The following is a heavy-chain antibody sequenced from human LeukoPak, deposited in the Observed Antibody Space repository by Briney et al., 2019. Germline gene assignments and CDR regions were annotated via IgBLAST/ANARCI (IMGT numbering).Heavy chain of an antibody. D-gene: IGHD3-3*01. CDR3: ARGDDL. J-gene: IGHJ1*01. Sequence: SETLSPTCTVSGLSISSYYCSWIRHPPGKRLEWIGYISYSGGTNYNPSLKSRVTISLDTSKNQFSLKLNSVTAADTAVYYCARGDDLWGQGTLVTVSS. CDR2: ISYSGGT. CDR1: GLSISSYY. V-gene: IGHV4-59*01.